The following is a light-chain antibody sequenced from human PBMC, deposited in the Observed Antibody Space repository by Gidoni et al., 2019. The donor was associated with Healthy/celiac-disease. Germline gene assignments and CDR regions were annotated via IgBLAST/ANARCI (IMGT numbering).Light chain of an antibody. CDR1: QSVSSSY. CDR2: GAS. CDR3: QQYGSSLFT. V-gene: IGKV3-20*01. J-gene: IGKJ4*01. Sequence: ELVLTQSPGTLSLSPGERATLSCRASQSVSSSYLAWYQQKPGQAPRLLIYGASSRATGIPDRLSGSGSGTDFTLTISRLEPEDFAVYYCQQYGSSLFTFGGGTKVEIK.